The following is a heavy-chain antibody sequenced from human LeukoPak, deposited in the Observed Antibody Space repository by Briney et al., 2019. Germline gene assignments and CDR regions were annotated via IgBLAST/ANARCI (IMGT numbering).Heavy chain of an antibody. D-gene: IGHD2-2*01. CDR3: AKGAAAQGSFDY. J-gene: IGHJ4*02. V-gene: IGHV3-30*18. CDR1: GFTFSSYG. Sequence: GGSLRLSCVASGFTFSSYGIHWVRQAPGKGLEWVALISYDGSDKYYVDSVKGRFTISRDNSKNTVFLQMNSLRVEDTAVYYCAKGAAAQGSFDYWGQGTLVTVSS. CDR2: ISYDGSDK.